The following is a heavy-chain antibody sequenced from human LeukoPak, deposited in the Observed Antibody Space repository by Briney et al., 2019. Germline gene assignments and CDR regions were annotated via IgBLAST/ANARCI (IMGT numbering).Heavy chain of an antibody. CDR1: GYTLNELS. J-gene: IGHJ4*02. CDR3: AGAEYYYDSRPFDY. V-gene: IGHV1-24*01. Sequence: ASVKVSCKVSGYTLNELSMHWVRQAPGKGLEWMGGFDPEDGETIYAQKFQGRVTMTEDTSTDTAYTELSSLRSEDTAVYYCAGAEYYYDSRPFDYWGQGTLVTVSS. CDR2: FDPEDGET. D-gene: IGHD3-22*01.